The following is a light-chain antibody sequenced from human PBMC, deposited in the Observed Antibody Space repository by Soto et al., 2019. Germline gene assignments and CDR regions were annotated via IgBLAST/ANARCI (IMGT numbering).Light chain of an antibody. CDR1: QGVSGN. CDR3: QQYNNWPPYT. CDR2: GAS. Sequence: EIVMTQSPATLSVSPGEKAPLSCGASQGVSGNLPWYQQKPGQAPRLLSYGASTRATGIPARFSGSGSGTEFTLTISSLQSEDFAVYYCQQYNNWPPYTFGQGTKLEIK. V-gene: IGKV3-15*01. J-gene: IGKJ2*01.